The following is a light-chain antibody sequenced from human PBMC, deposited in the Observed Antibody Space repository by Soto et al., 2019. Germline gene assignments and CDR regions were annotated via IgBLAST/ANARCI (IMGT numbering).Light chain of an antibody. CDR1: QSISSD. CDR2: GAS. V-gene: IGKV3-15*01. CDR3: QQYNNWPPWT. Sequence: EVVTTQSPATLSVSPGERATLSCRASQSISSDLAWYQQKPGQAPRLLIYGASTRASDIPARFSGSGSGTEFTLTISSLQSEDFAVYYCQQYNNWPPWTFGQGTKVEFK. J-gene: IGKJ1*01.